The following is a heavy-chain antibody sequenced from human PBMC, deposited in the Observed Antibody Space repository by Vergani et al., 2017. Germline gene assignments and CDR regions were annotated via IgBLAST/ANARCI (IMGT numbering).Heavy chain of an antibody. CDR3: ARDPGRYDFWSGYMPRDGYFDL. D-gene: IGHD3-3*01. V-gene: IGHV3-23*01. J-gene: IGHJ2*01. CDR1: GFTFSSYA. Sequence: EVQLLESGGGLVQPGGSLRLSCAASGFTFSSYAMSWVRQAPGKGLEWVSAISGSGGSTYYADSVKGRFTISRDNSKNTLYLQMNSLRAEDTAVYYCARDPGRYDFWSGYMPRDGYFDLWGRGTLVTVSS. CDR2: ISGSGGST.